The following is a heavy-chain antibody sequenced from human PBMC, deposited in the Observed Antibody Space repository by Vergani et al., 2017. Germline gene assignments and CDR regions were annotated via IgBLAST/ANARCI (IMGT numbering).Heavy chain of an antibody. Sequence: EVLLVESGGGLVQPGGSLRLSCAASGFTFSAYWMNWVRQAPGKGLEWVANIKQDGSEKYYVDSVKGRFTISRDNANNLVYLQMSSVRAADTAVYYCARSGYCAHGVCYMTYYYYMDVWGKGTAVTVSS. J-gene: IGHJ6*03. CDR1: GFTFSAYW. CDR2: IKQDGSEK. D-gene: IGHD2-8*01. CDR3: ARSGYCAHGVCYMTYYYYMDV. V-gene: IGHV3-7*01.